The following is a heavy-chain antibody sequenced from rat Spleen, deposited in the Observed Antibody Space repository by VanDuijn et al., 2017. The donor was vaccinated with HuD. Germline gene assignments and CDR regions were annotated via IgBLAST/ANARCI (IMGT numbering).Heavy chain of an antibody. V-gene: IGHV3-3*01. CDR3: ATSEGVHYYLPFAY. D-gene: IGHD1-1*01. CDR2: INSAGST. CDR1: GYSITSSYR. J-gene: IGHJ3*01. Sequence: EVQPQESGPGLVKPSQSLSLTCSVTGYSITSSYRWNWIRKFPGNKLEWMGYINSAGSTVYNPSLKSRISITRDTSKNQFFLQVNSVSTEDTATYYCATSEGVHYYLPFAYWGQGTLVTVSS.